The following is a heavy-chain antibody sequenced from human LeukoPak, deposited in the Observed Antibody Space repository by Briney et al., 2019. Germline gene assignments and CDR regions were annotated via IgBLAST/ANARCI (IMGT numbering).Heavy chain of an antibody. Sequence: PSETLSLTCTVSGYFIRSGFYWGWIRHPPGKGLGGTGSFYHSGSTYYNPSLESRVTISLDTAKNQLSLKLTSVTAADTALYYCARVVGPTTAQSTFDYWGQGALVTVSS. CDR3: ARVVGPTTAQSTFDY. CDR2: FYHSGST. J-gene: IGHJ4*02. V-gene: IGHV4-38-2*02. CDR1: GYFIRSGFY. D-gene: IGHD1-26*01.